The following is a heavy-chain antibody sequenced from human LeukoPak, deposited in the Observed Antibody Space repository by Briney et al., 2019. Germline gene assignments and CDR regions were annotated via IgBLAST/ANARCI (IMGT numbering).Heavy chain of an antibody. CDR3: ARDAGDPIDYYYYMDV. V-gene: IGHV3-23*01. CDR1: GFTFSSYA. CDR2: ISGSGGST. J-gene: IGHJ6*03. Sequence: PGGSLRLSCAASGFTFSSYAMSWVRQAPGKGLEWVSAISGSGGSTYYADSVKGRFTISRDNSKNTLYLQMNSLRAEDTAVYYCARDAGDPIDYYYYMDVWGKGTTVTVSS. D-gene: IGHD4-17*01.